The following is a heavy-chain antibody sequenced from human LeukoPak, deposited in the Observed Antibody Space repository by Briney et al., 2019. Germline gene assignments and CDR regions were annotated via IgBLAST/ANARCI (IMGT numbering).Heavy chain of an antibody. D-gene: IGHD3-3*01. Sequence: PSETLSLTCIVSGGSISSRSYYWGWIRQPPGKGLEWIGSMNYSGSTYYNPSLKSRVTISVDTSKNQFSLKLSSVTAADTAVYYCASGKYYDFWSGYYGAHYFDYWGQGTLVTVSS. CDR1: GGSISSRSYY. V-gene: IGHV4-39*07. CDR3: ASGKYYDFWSGYYGAHYFDY. J-gene: IGHJ4*02. CDR2: MNYSGST.